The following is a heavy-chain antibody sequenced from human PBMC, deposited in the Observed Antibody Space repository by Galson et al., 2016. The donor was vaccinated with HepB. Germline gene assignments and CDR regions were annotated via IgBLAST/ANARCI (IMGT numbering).Heavy chain of an antibody. J-gene: IGHJ4*02. CDR1: GFIFRRTG. CDR2: TSFDETNK. D-gene: IGHD3-9*01. V-gene: IGHV3-30*18. Sequence: SLRLSCAASGFIFRRTGMHWVRQAPGKGLEWVAGTSFDETNKHYADSVKGRFTISRDNSKNTVYLQMNRLRVEDTAVYYCAKNDILAGYSAFDYWGQGTLVTVSS. CDR3: AKNDILAGYSAFDY.